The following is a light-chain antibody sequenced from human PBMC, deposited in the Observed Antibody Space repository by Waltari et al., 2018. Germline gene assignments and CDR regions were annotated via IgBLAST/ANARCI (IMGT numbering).Light chain of an antibody. V-gene: IGLV1-47*01. Sequence: QSVLTQPPSASGTPGQRVTISCSGSYSNIRSKYVYWYQQLPGPAPKLLTFTTNHRPSGVPDRFSVSKSGTSASLAISGLRSEDEADYYCAAWDDNLRGVFGGGTRLAVL. CDR2: TTN. CDR3: AAWDDNLRGV. CDR1: YSNIRSKY. J-gene: IGLJ2*01.